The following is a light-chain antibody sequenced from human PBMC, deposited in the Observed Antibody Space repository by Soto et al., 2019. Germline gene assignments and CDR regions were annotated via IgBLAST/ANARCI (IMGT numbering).Light chain of an antibody. J-gene: IGKJ1*01. CDR1: QTISTW. V-gene: IGKV1-5*01. CDR2: DAS. Sequence: DIQMTQSPSTLSSSLGDRVTITCRASQTISTWLAWYQQKPGKAPELLIYDASTLESGVPSRFSVSGSGTEFSLTISSLKTDDFATFDCQQYSSFPRTFCQGTKVDIK. CDR3: QQYSSFPRT.